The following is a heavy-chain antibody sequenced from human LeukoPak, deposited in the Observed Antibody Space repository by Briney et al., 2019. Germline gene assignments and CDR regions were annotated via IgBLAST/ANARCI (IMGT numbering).Heavy chain of an antibody. J-gene: IGHJ6*02. V-gene: IGHV4-59*01. Sequence: SETLSLTCTVSGGSINYYYRTWIRQPPGKGLEWIGYIYYSGSSGSTNYNPSLKSRVTMSVDTSKNQLSLKLSSVTAADSAVYYCARSGAGSPSYGMDVWGQGITVTVSS. CDR2: IYYSGSSGST. CDR3: ARSGAGSPSYGMDV. D-gene: IGHD1-26*01. CDR1: GGSINYYY.